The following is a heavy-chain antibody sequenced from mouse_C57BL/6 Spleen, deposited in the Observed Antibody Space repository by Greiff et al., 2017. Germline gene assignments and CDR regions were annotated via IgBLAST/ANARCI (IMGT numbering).Heavy chain of an antibody. V-gene: IGHV1-69*01. D-gene: IGHD2-1*01. J-gene: IGHJ3*01. CDR2: IDPSDSYT. CDR3: ARGDGNYSWFAY. CDR1: GYTFTSYW. Sequence: QVQLKQSGAELVMPGASVKLSCKASGYTFTSYWMHWVKQRPGQGLEWIGEIDPSDSYTNYNHKFKGKSTLTVDKSSSTAYMQLSSLTSEDSAVYYCARGDGNYSWFAYWGQGTLVTVSA.